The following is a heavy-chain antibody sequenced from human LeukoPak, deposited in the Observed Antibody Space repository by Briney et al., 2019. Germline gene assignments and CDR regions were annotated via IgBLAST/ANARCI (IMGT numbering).Heavy chain of an antibody. CDR2: ISQSGTT. J-gene: IGHJ5*02. CDR3: ARRRGYSYAQGAWFDP. V-gene: IGHV4-30-2*02. CDR1: GGSISSGAYY. D-gene: IGHD5-18*01. Sequence: PSETLSLTCTVSGGSISSGAYYWSWIRQPPGEGLEWIGYISQSGTTYYNSSLKSRVTISVDTSKNQFSLKLSSVTAADTAVYYCARRRGYSYAQGAWFDPWGQGTLVTVSS.